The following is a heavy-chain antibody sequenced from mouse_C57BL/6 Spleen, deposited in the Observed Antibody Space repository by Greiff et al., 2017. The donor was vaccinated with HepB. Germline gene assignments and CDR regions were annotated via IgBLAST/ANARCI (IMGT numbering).Heavy chain of an antibody. D-gene: IGHD2-2*01. CDR1: GYTFTSYW. Sequence: QVQLQHPGAELVRPGSSVKLSCKASGYTFTSYWMHWVKQRPIQGLEWIGNIDPSDSETNYNQKFKDKATLTVDKSSSTAYMQLSSLTSEDSAVYYCAREGDDGTWFAYWGKGTLVTVSA. CDR3: AREGDDGTWFAY. V-gene: IGHV1-52*01. J-gene: IGHJ3*01. CDR2: IDPSDSET.